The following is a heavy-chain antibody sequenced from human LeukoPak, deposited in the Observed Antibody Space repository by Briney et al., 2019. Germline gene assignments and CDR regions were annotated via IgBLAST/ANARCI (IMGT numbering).Heavy chain of an antibody. CDR3: ARSKYSSLYYGMDV. CDR2: ISFDGDNK. CDR1: GFNFSNYA. V-gene: IGHV3-30-3*01. D-gene: IGHD6-13*01. J-gene: IGHJ6*02. Sequence: GRSLRLSCAASGFNFSNYAIHCVRQAPGKGLEWVAVISFDGDNKYYADSVKGRFTISRDNSKNMLYLQMNSLRAEDTALYYCARSKYSSLYYGMDVWGQGTTVTVSS.